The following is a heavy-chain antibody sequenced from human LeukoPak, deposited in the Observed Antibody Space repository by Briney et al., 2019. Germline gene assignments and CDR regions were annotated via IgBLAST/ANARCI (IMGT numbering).Heavy chain of an antibody. CDR2: INLDRSGQ. D-gene: IGHD2/OR15-2a*01. CDR3: ARDNNLEFDY. J-gene: IGHJ4*02. CDR1: KFSFSSYW. V-gene: IGHV3-7*01. Sequence: PGGSLRLSCVASKFSFSSYWMSWLRHVPGKAVEWVANINLDRSGQYYVDSVKGRFTISRDNAKNSLFLQMNSLRVEDTAVYYCARDNNLEFDYWGQGTLVTVSS.